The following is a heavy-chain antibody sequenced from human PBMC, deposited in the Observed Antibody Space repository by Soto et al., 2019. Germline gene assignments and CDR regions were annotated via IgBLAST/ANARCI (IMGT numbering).Heavy chain of an antibody. Sequence: LSLTCTVSGGSISSYYWSWIRQPPGKGLEWIGYIYYSGSTNYDPSLKSRVTISVDTSKNQFSLKLSSVTAADTAVYYCARVMAWGPYYFDYWDQGTLVTVSS. D-gene: IGHD3-10*01. CDR3: ARVMAWGPYYFDY. CDR1: GGSISSYY. V-gene: IGHV4-59*01. J-gene: IGHJ4*02. CDR2: IYYSGST.